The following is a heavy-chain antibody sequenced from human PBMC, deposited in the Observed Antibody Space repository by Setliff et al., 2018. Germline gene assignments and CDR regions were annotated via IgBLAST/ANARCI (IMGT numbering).Heavy chain of an antibody. V-gene: IGHV1-2*02. J-gene: IGHJ5*02. CDR1: GYPFIEHY. D-gene: IGHD2-21*01. CDR2: IRPNGGGT. Sequence: ASVKVSCKTSGYPFIEHYVNWVRQAPGQGLEWMGWIRPNGGGTHYAQKFQGRVTMTRDTANGTVYMDLSSLTSDDTAIYYCARGGGSYRAGNSRPTYWFDPWGQGTLVTVSS. CDR3: ARGGGSYRAGNSRPTYWFDP.